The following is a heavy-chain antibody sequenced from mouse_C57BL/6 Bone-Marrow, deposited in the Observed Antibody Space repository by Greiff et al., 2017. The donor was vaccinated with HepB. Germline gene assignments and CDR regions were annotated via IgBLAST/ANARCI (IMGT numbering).Heavy chain of an antibody. V-gene: IGHV5-9-1*02. D-gene: IGHD1-1*01. CDR3: TRGDYGPDY. CDR2: ISSGGDYI. Sequence: KVEESGEGLVKPGGSLKLSCAASGFTFSSYAMSWVRQTPEKRLGWVAYISSGGDYIYYADTVKGRFTISRDNARNTLYLQMSSLKSEDTAMYYCTRGDYGPDYWGQGTTLTVSS. J-gene: IGHJ2*01. CDR1: GFTFSSYA.